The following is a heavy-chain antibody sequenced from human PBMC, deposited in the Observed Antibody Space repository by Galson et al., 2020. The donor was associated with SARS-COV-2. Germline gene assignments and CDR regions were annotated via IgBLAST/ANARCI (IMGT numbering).Heavy chain of an antibody. CDR2: INPRDDIP. V-gene: IGHV1-46*01. D-gene: IGHD2-21*02. J-gene: IGHJ4*02. CDR3: VREWGDISSSVLDD. CDR1: GYTFTSYH. Sequence: ASVKVSCKTSGYTFTSYHLHWVRQAPGQGLEWVGIINPRDDIPTYAQKFQGRVTVTRDTSTSTVYMELSSLRREDTAVYFCVREWGDISSSVLDDWGRGTLVTVSS.